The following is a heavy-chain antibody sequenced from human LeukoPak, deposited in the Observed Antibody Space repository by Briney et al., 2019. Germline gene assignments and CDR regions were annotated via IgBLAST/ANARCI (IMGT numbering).Heavy chain of an antibody. CDR3: ARVIYSGWQGELPD. CDR2: INSDGSTT. CDR1: GFTFSGYW. Sequence: GGSLRLSCAASGFTFSGYWMHWVRQAPGKGLVWVSRINSDGSTTSYADSVMGRFTISRDNAKNTLYLQMNSLRAEDTAVYYCARVIYSGWQGELPDWGQGTLVTVSS. V-gene: IGHV3-74*01. J-gene: IGHJ4*02. D-gene: IGHD6-19*01.